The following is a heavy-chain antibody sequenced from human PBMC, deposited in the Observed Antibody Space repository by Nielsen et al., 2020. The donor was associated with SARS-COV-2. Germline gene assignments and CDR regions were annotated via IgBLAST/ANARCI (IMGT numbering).Heavy chain of an antibody. D-gene: IGHD5-12*01. V-gene: IGHV1-69*02. J-gene: IGHJ4*02. CDR3: AIQGGYSGYDFRRPSHLDH. CDR1: GGTFISYT. CDR2: IIPILDIT. Sequence: SAQVSCKASGGTFISYTINWVRQAPGQGLEWMGWIIPILDITKYAQKFQGRVTITADKSTSTAYLDLTSLRPDDTAVYYCAIQGGYSGYDFRRPSHLDHWGQGTLVTVSS.